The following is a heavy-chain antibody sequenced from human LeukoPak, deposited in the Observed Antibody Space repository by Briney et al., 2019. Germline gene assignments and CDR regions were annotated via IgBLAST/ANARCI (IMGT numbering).Heavy chain of an antibody. V-gene: IGHV3-7*01. CDR2: INQDGTER. CDR3: AKIPYGDYVLDYYYYMDV. CDR1: GFTFTTYW. J-gene: IGHJ6*03. D-gene: IGHD4-17*01. Sequence: GGSLRLSCTASGFTFTTYWMTWVRQAPGKGLEWVANINQDGTERYYVDSVKGRFTISRDNAKNSLYLQMNSLRVEDTAVYYCAKIPYGDYVLDYYYYMDVWGKGTTVTISS.